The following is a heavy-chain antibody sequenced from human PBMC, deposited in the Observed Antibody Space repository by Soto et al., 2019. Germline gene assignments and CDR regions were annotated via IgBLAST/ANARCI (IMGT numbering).Heavy chain of an antibody. CDR1: GFTFSSYW. Sequence: GGSLRLSCAASGFTFSSYWMSWVRQAPGKGLEWVANIKQDGSEKHYVDSVKGRFTISRDNAKNSLYLQMNSLRAEDTAVYYCARDGYCSSTSCHGVFDIWGQGTMATV. V-gene: IGHV3-7*05. J-gene: IGHJ3*02. CDR2: IKQDGSEK. CDR3: ARDGYCSSTSCHGVFDI. D-gene: IGHD2-2*03.